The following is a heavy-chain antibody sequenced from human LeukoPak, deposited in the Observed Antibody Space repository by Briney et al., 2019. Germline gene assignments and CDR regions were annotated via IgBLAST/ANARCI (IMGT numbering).Heavy chain of an antibody. J-gene: IGHJ6*03. CDR1: GGSISSGSYY. CDR3: ARDSLHCSSTSCYHYYYMDV. D-gene: IGHD2-2*01. CDR2: IYYSGSA. V-gene: IGHV4-39*02. Sequence: SETLSLTCTVSGGSISSGSYYWGWIRQPPGKGLEWIVSIYYSGSAYYNPSLKSRVNISVDTSKNQFSLKLSSVTAADTAVYYCARDSLHCSSTSCYHYYYMDVWGKGTTVTVSS.